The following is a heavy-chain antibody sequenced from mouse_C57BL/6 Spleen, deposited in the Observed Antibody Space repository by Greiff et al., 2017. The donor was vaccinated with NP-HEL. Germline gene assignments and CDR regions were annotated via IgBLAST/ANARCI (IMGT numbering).Heavy chain of an antibody. CDR2: ISSGSSTI. J-gene: IGHJ3*01. Sequence: EVQVVESGGGLVKPGGSLKLSCAASGFTFSDYGMHWVRQAPEKGLEWVAYISSGSSTIYYADTVKGRFTISRDNAKNTLFLQMTSLRSEDTAMYYCARRWGDYDSWFAYWGQGTLVTVSA. V-gene: IGHV5-17*01. CDR1: GFTFSDYG. CDR3: ARRWGDYDSWFAY. D-gene: IGHD2-4*01.